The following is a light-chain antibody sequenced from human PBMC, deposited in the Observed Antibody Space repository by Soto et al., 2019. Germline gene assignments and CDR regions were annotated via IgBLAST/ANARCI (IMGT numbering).Light chain of an antibody. Sequence: IVMTQSPATLSVSPGGRATLSCRASQSISTKLAWYQQKPGQAPRLLIYGASTRAPGIPVRFSGSGSGTEFTLTITSLQSEEFAVYDGQEYNDWRPITFGGGTKVEIK. CDR1: QSISTK. CDR3: QEYNDWRPIT. J-gene: IGKJ4*01. CDR2: GAS. V-gene: IGKV3-15*01.